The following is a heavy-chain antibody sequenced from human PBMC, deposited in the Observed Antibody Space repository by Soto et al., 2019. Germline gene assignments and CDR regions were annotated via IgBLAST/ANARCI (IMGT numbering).Heavy chain of an antibody. V-gene: IGHV1-18*01. CDR2: IIAYNGNT. Sequence: QVQLVQSGAEVKKPGASVKVSCKASGYTFTSYGISWVRQAPGQVLERMGWIIAYNGNTNYAQKLQGRITMPTDTHTSTAYMELRSLRSDDTAVYYCARWWGVVTVDPDYYYGMDVWGQGTTVTVSS. CDR1: GYTFTSYG. J-gene: IGHJ6*02. CDR3: ARWWGVVTVDPDYYYGMDV. D-gene: IGHD2-21*02.